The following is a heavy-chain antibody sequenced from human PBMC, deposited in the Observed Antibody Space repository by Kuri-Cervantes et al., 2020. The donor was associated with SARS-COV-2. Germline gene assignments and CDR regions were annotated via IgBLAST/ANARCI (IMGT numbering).Heavy chain of an antibody. D-gene: IGHD1-1*01. CDR2: ISRSGSTI. CDR3: AREEPKLDDAFDI. CDR1: GFTFSSYE. Sequence: GESLKISCAASGFTFSSYEMNWVRQAPGKGLEWVSYISRSGSTIYYADSVKGRFTISRDNAKNSLYLQANSLRAEDTALYYCAREEPKLDDAFDIWGQGTMVTVSS. V-gene: IGHV3-48*03. J-gene: IGHJ3*02.